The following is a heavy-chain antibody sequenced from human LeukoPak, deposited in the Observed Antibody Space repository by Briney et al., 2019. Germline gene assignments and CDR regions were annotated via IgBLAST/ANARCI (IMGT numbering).Heavy chain of an antibody. CDR1: GYTFTKYW. J-gene: IGHJ6*03. V-gene: IGHV5-51*01. D-gene: IGHD3-3*01. CDR2: IYSDDSDT. CDR3: ARHEVGGDSSSGYEYYYYMDV. Sequence: GESLKISCEAFGYTFTKYWIGWVRQMPGKGLEWMGMIYSDDSDTKYSPSFQGQVTISVDESISTAYLQWSSLKASDTAIYYCARHEVGGDSSSGYEYYYYMDVWGKGTAVTVSS.